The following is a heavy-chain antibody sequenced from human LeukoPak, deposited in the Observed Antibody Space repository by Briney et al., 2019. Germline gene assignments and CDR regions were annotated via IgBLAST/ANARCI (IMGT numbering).Heavy chain of an antibody. J-gene: IGHJ4*02. CDR2: ISGSGGST. Sequence: GGSLRLSCAASGFTFTGYAMSWVCQAPGKGQERVSGISGSGGSTYYADSVKGRFTISRANSKNTPSLEMDRLLAQAPAVFYCAGGGLGPDYWGQGTLLTVSS. CDR1: GFTFTGYA. D-gene: IGHD3/OR15-3a*01. CDR3: AGGGLGPDY. V-gene: IGHV3-23*01.